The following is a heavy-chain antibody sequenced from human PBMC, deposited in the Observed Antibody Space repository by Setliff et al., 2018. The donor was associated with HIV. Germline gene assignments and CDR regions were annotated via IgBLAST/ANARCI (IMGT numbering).Heavy chain of an antibody. J-gene: IGHJ4*02. CDR3: ARFPNPSQIVVLMPPDY. CDR2: ISGYSGIT. D-gene: IGHD3-22*01. CDR1: GYTFTSYD. Sequence: ASVKVSCKASGYTFTSYDISWVRQAPGQGLEWMGWISGYSGITNYAQKLQGRVTMTTDTSTSTAYMELRSLRSDDTAVYYCARFPNPSQIVVLMPPDYWGQGTLVTVSS. V-gene: IGHV1-18*01.